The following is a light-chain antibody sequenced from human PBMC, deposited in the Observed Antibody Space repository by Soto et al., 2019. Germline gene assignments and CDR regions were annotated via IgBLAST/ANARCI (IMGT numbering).Light chain of an antibody. CDR1: QSVNSN. CDR2: GAS. CDR3: QQYNNWLWT. J-gene: IGKJ1*01. V-gene: IGKV3-15*01. Sequence: EIVMTQSPATLSVSPGERATLSCRASQSVNSNLVWFQQKPGKAPRRLIYGASTRATGIPGRFSGSGFGTEFTLTISSLQAEDFAVYYCQQYNNWLWTFGQGTKVEIK.